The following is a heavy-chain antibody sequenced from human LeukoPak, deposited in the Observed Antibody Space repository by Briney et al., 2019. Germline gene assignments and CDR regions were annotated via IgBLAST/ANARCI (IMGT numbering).Heavy chain of an antibody. CDR2: ISSSGSTI. D-gene: IGHD6-19*01. Sequence: GGSLRLSCAASGFTFSDYYMSWIRQAPGKGLEWVSYISSSGSTIYYADSVKGRFTISRDNAKNSLYLQMNSLRAEDTAVYYCARASGWYGSPYYYYYYMDVWGKGTTVTISS. V-gene: IGHV3-11*04. CDR1: GFTFSDYY. CDR3: ARASGWYGSPYYYYYYMDV. J-gene: IGHJ6*03.